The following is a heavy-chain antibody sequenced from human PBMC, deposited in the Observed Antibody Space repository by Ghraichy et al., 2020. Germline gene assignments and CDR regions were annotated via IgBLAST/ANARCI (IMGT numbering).Heavy chain of an antibody. CDR2: IYYSGST. J-gene: IGHJ4*02. D-gene: IGHD3-22*01. CDR3: ARGLYYYDSSTYGS. V-gene: IGHV4-59*01. CDR1: GGSISSYY. Sequence: SETLSLTCTVSGGSISSYYWSWIRQPPGKGLEWIGYIYYSGSTNYNPSLKSRVTISVDTSKNQFSLKLSSVTAADTAVYYCARGLYYYDSSTYGSWGQGTLVTVSS.